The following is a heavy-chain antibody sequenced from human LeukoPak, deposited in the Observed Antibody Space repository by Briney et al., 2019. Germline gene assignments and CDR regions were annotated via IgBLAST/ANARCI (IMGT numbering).Heavy chain of an antibody. J-gene: IGHJ6*04. CDR1: GGSFSGYY. CDR3: ARGGAYYYGSGGYYYYGMDV. D-gene: IGHD3-10*01. CDR2: INHSGST. V-gene: IGHV4-34*01. Sequence: PSETLSLTCAVYGGSFSGYYWSWIRQPPGKGLEWIGEINHSGSTNYNPSLKSRVTISVDTSKNQFSLKLSSVTAADTAVYYCARGGAYYYGSGGYYYYGMDVWGKGTTVTVSS.